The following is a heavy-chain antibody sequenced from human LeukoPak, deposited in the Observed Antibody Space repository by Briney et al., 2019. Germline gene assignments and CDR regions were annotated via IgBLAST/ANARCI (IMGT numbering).Heavy chain of an antibody. CDR2: ISSSGGST. J-gene: IGHJ4*02. V-gene: IGHV3-64*01. D-gene: IGHD6-25*01. CDR3: ARDPSSDGPNYFDY. CDR1: GFTFSSYA. Sequence: PGGSLRLSCAASGFTFSSYAMRWVRQAPGKGLEYVSAISSSGGSTYYANSVKGRFTISRDNSKNTLYLQMGSLRAEDMAVYYCARDPSSDGPNYFDYWGQGTLVTVSS.